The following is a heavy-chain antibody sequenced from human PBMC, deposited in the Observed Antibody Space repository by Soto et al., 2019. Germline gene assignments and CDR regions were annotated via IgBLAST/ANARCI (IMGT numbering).Heavy chain of an antibody. CDR2: INSDGSAT. D-gene: IGHD6-13*01. CDR1: GFTFSSYW. CDR3: AKSWGSTWFVYFDY. Sequence: GGSLRLSCAASGFTFSSYWTHWVRQAPGKGLVWVSRINSDGSATSYADSVKGRFTISRDNAKDTLYLQMNSLRAEDTAVYYCAKSWGSTWFVYFDYWGQGSLVTVSS. J-gene: IGHJ4*02. V-gene: IGHV3-74*01.